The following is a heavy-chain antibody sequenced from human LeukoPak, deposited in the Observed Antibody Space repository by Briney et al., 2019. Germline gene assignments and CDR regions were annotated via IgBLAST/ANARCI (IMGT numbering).Heavy chain of an antibody. CDR1: GFTFDDYA. V-gene: IGHV3-9*01. D-gene: IGHD6-13*01. CDR3: AKEKGYSSSWYRVRYFDY. Sequence: GRSLRLSCAASGFTFDDYAMHWARQAPGKGLEWVSGISWNSGSIGYADSVKGRFTISRDNAKNSLYLQMNSLRAEDTALYYCAKEKGYSSSWYRVRYFDYWGQGTLVTVSS. CDR2: ISWNSGSI. J-gene: IGHJ4*02.